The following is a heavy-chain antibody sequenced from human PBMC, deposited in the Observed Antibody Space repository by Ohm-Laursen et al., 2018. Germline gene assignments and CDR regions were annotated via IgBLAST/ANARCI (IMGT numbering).Heavy chain of an antibody. CDR2: IWYDGSNK. Sequence: SLRLSCAASGFTFSSYGMHWVRQAPGKGLEWVAVIWYDGSNKYYADSVKGRFTISRDNSKNTLYLQMNSLRAEDTAVYYCARDRVPYYENDYWGQGTLVTVSS. CDR1: GFTFSSYG. CDR3: ARDRVPYYENDY. J-gene: IGHJ4*02. V-gene: IGHV3-33*01. D-gene: IGHD3-22*01.